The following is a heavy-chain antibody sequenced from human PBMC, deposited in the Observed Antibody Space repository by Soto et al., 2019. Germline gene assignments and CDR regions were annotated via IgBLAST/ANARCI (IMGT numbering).Heavy chain of an antibody. CDR1: GGSISSSSYY. V-gene: IGHV4-39*01. CDR2: IYYSGST. CDR3: ARRAARVYGMDV. J-gene: IGHJ6*02. D-gene: IGHD6-6*01. Sequence: QLQLQESDPGLVKPSETLSLTCTVSGGSISSSSYYWGWIRQPPGKGLEWIGSIYYSGSTYYNPSLKSRVTISVDTSKNQFSLKLSSVTAADTAVYYCARRAARVYGMDVWGQGTTVTVSS.